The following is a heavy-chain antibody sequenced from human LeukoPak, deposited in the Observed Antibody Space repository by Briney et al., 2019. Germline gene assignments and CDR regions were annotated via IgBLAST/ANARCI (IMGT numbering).Heavy chain of an antibody. CDR3: ARFRLSNYDILTGYYYYFDY. Sequence: GGSLRLSCAASGFTFSTYSMIWVRQAPGKGLEWVSSIAGSGGYIYYADSVKGRFTISRDNAKNSLYLQTNSLRAEDTAVYYCARFRLSNYDILTGYYYYFDYWGQGTLVTVSS. D-gene: IGHD3-9*01. V-gene: IGHV3-21*01. J-gene: IGHJ4*02. CDR2: IAGSGGYI. CDR1: GFTFSTYS.